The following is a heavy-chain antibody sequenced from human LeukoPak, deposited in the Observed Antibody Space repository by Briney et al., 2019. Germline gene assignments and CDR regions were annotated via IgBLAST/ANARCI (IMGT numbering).Heavy chain of an antibody. J-gene: IGHJ3*02. Sequence: PGTSLRLSCAASGFTFISYAIHWVRQAPGKGLEWVAVISFHGTDTFYADSVKGRFTISRDNSKNTLYLQMSSLRGDDTAVYYCAKVASHILKPVAFDIWGQGTMATVSS. D-gene: IGHD3-9*01. CDR2: ISFHGTDT. CDR3: AKVASHILKPVAFDI. V-gene: IGHV3-30*04. CDR1: GFTFISYA.